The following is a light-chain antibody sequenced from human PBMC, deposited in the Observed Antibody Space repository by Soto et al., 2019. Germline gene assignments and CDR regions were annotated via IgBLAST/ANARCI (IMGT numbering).Light chain of an antibody. CDR2: AAS. CDR3: QKFNAVPT. Sequence: DIQMTQSPSSLSASVGDRVTITCRASQAINNYLAWYQQKPGKVPTLLISAASTLQSGVPSRFSGSGSGTDFTLTSSSLQPEDVATYYCQKFNAVPTFGGGTKVEI. V-gene: IGKV1-27*01. J-gene: IGKJ4*01. CDR1: QAINNY.